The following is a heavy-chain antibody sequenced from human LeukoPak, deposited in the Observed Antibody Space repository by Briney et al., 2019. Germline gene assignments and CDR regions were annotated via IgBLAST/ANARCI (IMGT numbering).Heavy chain of an antibody. CDR2: INTDGSTT. V-gene: IGHV3-74*01. J-gene: IGHJ4*02. D-gene: IGHD3-22*01. CDR1: GFTFSNYW. CDR3: ARAARFYYDTSGYYY. Sequence: GGSLRLSCAASGFTFSNYWMHWVRQAPGKGLVWVSRINTDGSTTTYADSVKGRFTVSRDNAKNTLSLQMNSLRAEDTAVYYCARAARFYYDTSGYYYWGQGILVTVSS.